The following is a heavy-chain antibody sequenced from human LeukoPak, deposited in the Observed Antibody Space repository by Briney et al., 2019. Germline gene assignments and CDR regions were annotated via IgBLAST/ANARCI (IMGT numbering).Heavy chain of an antibody. V-gene: IGHV3-64*01. CDR3: AKPHFDY. CDR2: ISSNGGST. Sequence: QPGGSLRLSCAASGFTFSSYAMHWVRQAPGKGLEYVSAISSNGGSTYYANSVKGRFTISRDNSKNTLYLQMGSLRAEDMAVYYCAKPHFDYWGQGALVTVSS. CDR1: GFTFSSYA. J-gene: IGHJ4*02.